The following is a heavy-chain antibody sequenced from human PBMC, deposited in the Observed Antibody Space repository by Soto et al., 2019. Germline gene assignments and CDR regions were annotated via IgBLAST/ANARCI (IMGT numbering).Heavy chain of an antibody. CDR1: GFTFSSYV. J-gene: IGHJ4*02. Sequence: GGSLRLSCAASGFTFSSYVMSWVRQAPGKGLEWVSAISGSDGSTYYGDTVKGRFTISRDNSKNTLYLQMNSLRVEDTAVYYCAKVRADYYDSSGPIDYWGQGTLVTVSS. D-gene: IGHD3-22*01. V-gene: IGHV3-23*01. CDR2: ISGSDGST. CDR3: AKVRADYYDSSGPIDY.